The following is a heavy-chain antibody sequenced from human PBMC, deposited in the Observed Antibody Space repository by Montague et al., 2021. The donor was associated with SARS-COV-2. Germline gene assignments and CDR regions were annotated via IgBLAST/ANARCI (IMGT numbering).Heavy chain of an antibody. D-gene: IGHD3-22*01. CDR3: SRQDNVAEYDSSGYHYYYGIAV. CDR1: GGSISSYY. CDR2: FYYIGSS. Sequence: SETLSLTCTVSGGSISSYYWSWIRQPPGKGLEWIGYFYYIGSSNYNSSLYSRVPMSLDTAKNQFSLKLTSVTAADTAVYYRSRQDNVAEYDSSGYHYYYGIAVWGQGTTVTVSS. V-gene: IGHV4-59*08. J-gene: IGHJ6*02.